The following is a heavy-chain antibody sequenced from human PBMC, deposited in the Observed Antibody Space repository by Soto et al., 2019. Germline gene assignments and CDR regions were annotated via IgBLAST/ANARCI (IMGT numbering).Heavy chain of an antibody. V-gene: IGHV4-31*03. Sequence: ASETLSLTCTVSGGSISSGGYYWSWIRQHPGKGLEWIGYIYYSGSTYYNPSLKSRVTISVDTSKNQFSLKLSSVTAADTAVYYCARDGTGGGNYVPFDYWGQGTLVTVSS. CDR3: ARDGTGGGNYVPFDY. CDR1: GGSISSGGYY. D-gene: IGHD1-7*01. CDR2: IYYSGST. J-gene: IGHJ4*02.